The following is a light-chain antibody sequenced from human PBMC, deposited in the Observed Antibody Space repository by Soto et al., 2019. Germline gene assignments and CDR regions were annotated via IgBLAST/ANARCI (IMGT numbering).Light chain of an antibody. J-gene: IGLJ2*01. Sequence: QSALTQPASVSGSPGQSITISCTGTSSDVGGYNYVSWYQQHLGKAPKLMIYDVSNRPSGVPNRFSGSKSGNTASLTISGLQAEDEADYYCSSYTSSSTDVVFGGGTKLTVL. CDR2: DVS. CDR3: SSYTSSSTDVV. CDR1: SSDVGGYNY. V-gene: IGLV2-14*01.